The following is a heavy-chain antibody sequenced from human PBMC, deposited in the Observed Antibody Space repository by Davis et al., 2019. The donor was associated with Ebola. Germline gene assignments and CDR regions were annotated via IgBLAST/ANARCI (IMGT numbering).Heavy chain of an antibody. J-gene: IGHJ6*02. V-gene: IGHV3-11*01. CDR1: GFTFSAYY. D-gene: IGHD6-13*01. Sequence: GGSLRLSCAASGFTFSAYYMSWIRQAPGKGLEWVSYISSSGSTIYYADSVKGRFTISRDNAKNSLYLQMNSLRAEDTAVYYCARRLHSSRKRGYYYGMDVWGQGTTVTVSS. CDR2: ISSSGSTI. CDR3: ARRLHSSRKRGYYYGMDV.